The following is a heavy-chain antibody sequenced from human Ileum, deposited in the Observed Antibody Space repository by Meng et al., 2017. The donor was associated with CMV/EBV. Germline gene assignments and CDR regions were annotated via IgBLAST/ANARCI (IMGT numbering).Heavy chain of an antibody. Sequence: ASVKVSCKASGGTISSYAISWVRQAPGQGLEWMGGISAYNGNTNYAQKLQGRVTMTTDTSTSTAYMELRSLRSDDTAVYYCAREFNYCGGDCYSPAFDIWGQGTMVTVSS. CDR2: ISAYNGNT. J-gene: IGHJ3*02. CDR3: AREFNYCGGDCYSPAFDI. V-gene: IGHV1-18*01. D-gene: IGHD2-21*01. CDR1: GGTISSYA.